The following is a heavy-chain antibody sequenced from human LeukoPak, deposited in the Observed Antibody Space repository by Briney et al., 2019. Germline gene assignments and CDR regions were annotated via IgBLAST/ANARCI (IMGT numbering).Heavy chain of an antibody. V-gene: IGHV3-73*01. CDR1: GFTFSGSA. CDR3: TRPYCSGGSCYFDH. CDR2: IRSKANSYAT. Sequence: GGSLRLSCAASGFTFSGSAMHWVRQASGKGLEWVGRIRSKANSYATAYAASAKGRFTISRDDSKNTAYLQMNSLKTEDTAVYYCTRPYCSGGSCYFDHWGQGTLVTVSS. D-gene: IGHD2-15*01. J-gene: IGHJ4*02.